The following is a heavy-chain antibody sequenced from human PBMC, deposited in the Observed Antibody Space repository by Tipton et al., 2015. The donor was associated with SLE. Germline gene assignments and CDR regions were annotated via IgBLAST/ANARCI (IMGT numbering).Heavy chain of an antibody. V-gene: IGHV4-59*08. J-gene: IGHJ4*02. D-gene: IGHD1-20*01. CDR2: IYYSGST. CDR3: ARQQRFNWYFDY. Sequence: TLSLTCTVSGGSIRGHYWGWIRQPPGQGLEDIGYIYYSGSTNYSPSPKSRVTISVDTSKNQFSLKLSSVTAADTAVYYCARQQRFNWYFDYWGQGALVTVSS. CDR1: GGSIRGHY.